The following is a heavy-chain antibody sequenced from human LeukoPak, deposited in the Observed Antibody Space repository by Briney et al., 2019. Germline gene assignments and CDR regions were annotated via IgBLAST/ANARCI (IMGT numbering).Heavy chain of an antibody. D-gene: IGHD2-2*01. CDR3: ARLVFVHYFDY. CDR2: INHSGST. J-gene: IGHJ4*02. V-gene: IGHV4-34*01. CDR1: GGSLSGYY. Sequence: PSETLSLTCAVYGGSLSGYYWSWIRQPPGKGLEWIGEINHSGSTNYDPSLKSRVTISVDTSKNQFSLKLSSVTAADTAVYYCARLVFVHYFDYWGQGTLVTVSA.